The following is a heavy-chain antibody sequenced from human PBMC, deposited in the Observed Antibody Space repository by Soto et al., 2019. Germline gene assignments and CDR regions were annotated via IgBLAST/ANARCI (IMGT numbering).Heavy chain of an antibody. D-gene: IGHD2-15*01. J-gene: IGHJ6*02. Sequence: QVQLVESGGGVVQPGRSLRLSCAASGFTFSSYAMHWVRQAPGKGLEWVAVISYDGSNKYYADSVKGRFTISRDNSKNTLYLQMNSLRAEDTAVYYCARASGVVVVAAILNYYYGMDVWGQGTTVTVSS. CDR3: ARASGVVVVAAILNYYYGMDV. CDR1: GFTFSSYA. CDR2: ISYDGSNK. V-gene: IGHV3-30-3*01.